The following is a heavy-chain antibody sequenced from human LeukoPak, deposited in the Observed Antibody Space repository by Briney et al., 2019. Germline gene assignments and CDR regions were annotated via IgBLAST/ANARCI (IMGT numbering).Heavy chain of an antibody. Sequence: ASVKVSCKVSGYTLTELSMHWVRQAPGKGLEWMGGFDPEDGETIYAQKFQGRVTMTEDTSTDTAYMELSSLRSEDTAVYYCATTPPYYYGSGSYYNFRNYYYYMDVWGKGTTVTISS. CDR2: FDPEDGET. J-gene: IGHJ6*03. D-gene: IGHD3-10*01. CDR1: GYTLTELS. V-gene: IGHV1-24*01. CDR3: ATTPPYYYGSGSYYNFRNYYYYMDV.